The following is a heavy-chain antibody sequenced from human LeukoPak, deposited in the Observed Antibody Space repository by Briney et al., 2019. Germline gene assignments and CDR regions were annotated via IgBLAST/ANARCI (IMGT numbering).Heavy chain of an antibody. V-gene: IGHV4-59*01. D-gene: IGHD6-19*01. Sequence: SETLSLTCTVSGGSISSYYWSWIRQPPGKGLEWIGYIYYSGSTNYNPSLKSRVTISVDTSKNQFSLNLTSVTAADTALYYCARITAVDGKGDFDYWGQGTLVTVSS. CDR1: GGSISSYY. CDR2: IYYSGST. J-gene: IGHJ4*02. CDR3: ARITAVDGKGDFDY.